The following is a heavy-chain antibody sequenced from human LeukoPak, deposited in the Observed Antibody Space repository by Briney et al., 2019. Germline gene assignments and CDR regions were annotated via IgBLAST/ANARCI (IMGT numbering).Heavy chain of an antibody. D-gene: IGHD2/OR15-2a*01. CDR3: AHRYCNRGAEITSISCPSYFDF. CDR2: ISSGGTTI. CDR1: GFTFSSYA. J-gene: IGHJ4*02. Sequence: GGSLRLSCAASGFTFSSYAMSWVRQAPGKGLEWVAAISSGGTTIYYADSVKGRFTISRDNSKNTLYLQMNSLRAEDTAVYYCAHRYCNRGAEITSISCPSYFDFWGQGTLVTVSS. V-gene: IGHV3-23*01.